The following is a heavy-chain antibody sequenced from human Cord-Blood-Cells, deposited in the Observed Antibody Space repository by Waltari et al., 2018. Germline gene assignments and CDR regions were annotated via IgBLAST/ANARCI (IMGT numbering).Heavy chain of an antibody. CDR2: IYSGGST. V-gene: IGHV3-53*01. J-gene: IGHJ3*02. CDR3: ARGGGIRRDAFDI. Sequence: EVQLVESGGGLIQPGGSLRPSCAASGFTVSSNYMSRVRQAPGKGLEWVSVIYSGGSTYYADSVKGRFTISRDNSKNTLYLQMNSLRAEDTAVYYCARGGGIRRDAFDIWGQGTMVTVSS. CDR1: GFTVSSNY. D-gene: IGHD3-16*01.